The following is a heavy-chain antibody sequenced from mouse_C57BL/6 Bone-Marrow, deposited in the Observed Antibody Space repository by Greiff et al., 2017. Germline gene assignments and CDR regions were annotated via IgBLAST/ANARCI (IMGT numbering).Heavy chain of an antibody. V-gene: IGHV5-15*01. J-gene: IGHJ4*01. CDR3: ARLGVGAMDY. CDR2: ISNLAYSI. CDR1: GFTFSDYG. D-gene: IGHD3-1*01. Sequence: EVHLVESGGGLVQPGGSLKLSCAASGFTFSDYGMAWVRQAPRKGPEWVAFISNLAYSIYYADTVTGRFTISRENAKNTLYLEMSSLRSEDTAMYYCARLGVGAMDYWGQGTSVTVSS.